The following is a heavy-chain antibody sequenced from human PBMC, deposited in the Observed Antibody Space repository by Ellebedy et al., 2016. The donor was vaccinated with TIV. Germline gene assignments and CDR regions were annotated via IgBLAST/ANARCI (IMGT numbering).Heavy chain of an antibody. Sequence: GESLKISXEASGFTFSRAWMTWVRQSPGKGLEGIGHMISINDGGTIDYAAPVKGRFIISRDDSKTTLFLQMNNLETEDTGVYFCLYYHMDVWGKGTTVTVSS. CDR1: GFTFSRAW. V-gene: IGHV3-15*01. CDR3: LYYHMDV. CDR2: MISINDGGTI. J-gene: IGHJ6*03.